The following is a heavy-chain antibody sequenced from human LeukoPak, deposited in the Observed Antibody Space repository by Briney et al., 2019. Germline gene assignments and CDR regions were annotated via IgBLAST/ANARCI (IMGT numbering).Heavy chain of an antibody. Sequence: ASVTVSCKASGYTFTGYYMHWVRQAPGQGLEWMGWINPNSGGTNYAQKFQGRVTMTRDTSISTAYMELSRLRSDDTAVYYCARERSYDFWSGYYPGDRISHFDYWGQGTLVTVSS. CDR3: ARERSYDFWSGYYPGDRISHFDY. CDR2: INPNSGGT. J-gene: IGHJ4*02. V-gene: IGHV1-2*02. D-gene: IGHD3-3*01. CDR1: GYTFTGYY.